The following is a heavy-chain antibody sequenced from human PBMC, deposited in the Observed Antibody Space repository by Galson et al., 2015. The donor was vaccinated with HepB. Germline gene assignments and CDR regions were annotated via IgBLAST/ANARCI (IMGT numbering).Heavy chain of an antibody. CDR1: GFTFSSYS. V-gene: IGHV3-21*01. CDR2: ISSSSSYI. J-gene: IGHJ4*02. D-gene: IGHD1-7*01. Sequence: SLRLSCAASGFTFSSYSMNWVRQAPGKGLEWVSSISSSSSYIYYADSVKGRFTISRDNAKNSLYLQMNSLRAEDTAVYYCARDLGGNWNYSRPTRDYWGQGTLVTVSS. CDR3: ARDLGGNWNYSRPTRDY.